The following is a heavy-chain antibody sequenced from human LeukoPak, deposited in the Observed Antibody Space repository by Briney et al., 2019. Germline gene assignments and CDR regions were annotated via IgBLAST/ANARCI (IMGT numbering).Heavy chain of an antibody. V-gene: IGHV3-66*01. CDR3: ARDYIAAAGTPDY. Sequence: GGSLRLSCAASEFSVGSNYMTWVRQAPGKGLEWVSLIYSGGSTYYADSVKGRFTISRDNSKNTLYLQMNSLRAEDTAVYYCARDYIAAAGTPDYWGQGTLVTVSS. CDR1: EFSVGSNY. J-gene: IGHJ4*02. CDR2: IYSGGST. D-gene: IGHD6-13*01.